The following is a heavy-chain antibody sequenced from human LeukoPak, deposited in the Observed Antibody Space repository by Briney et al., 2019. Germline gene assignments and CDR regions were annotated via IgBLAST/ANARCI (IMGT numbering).Heavy chain of an antibody. D-gene: IGHD3-10*01. CDR1: GFVFSDHY. CDR2: SGNKANSYTT. Sequence: GGSLRLSCAVSGFVFSDHYMDWVRQAPGKGLEWVGRSGNKANSYTTDYAASVKGRFTISRDDSKNSLYLQMNSLKTEDTAVYYCANPPFGERYYFDYWGQGTLVTVSS. V-gene: IGHV3-72*01. J-gene: IGHJ4*02. CDR3: ANPPFGERYYFDY.